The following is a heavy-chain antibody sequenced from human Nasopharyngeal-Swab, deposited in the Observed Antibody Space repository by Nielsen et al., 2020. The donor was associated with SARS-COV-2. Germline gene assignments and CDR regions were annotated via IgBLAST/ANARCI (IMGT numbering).Heavy chain of an antibody. V-gene: IGHV4-34*01. Sequence: WIRQPPGKGLEWIGEINHCGSTIYNPFLKSRVTISVDTSKNQFSLKLSSVTAADTAVYYCARARSSRYFQHWGQGTLVTVSS. CDR3: ARARSSRYFQH. CDR2: INHCGST. D-gene: IGHD6-13*01. J-gene: IGHJ1*01.